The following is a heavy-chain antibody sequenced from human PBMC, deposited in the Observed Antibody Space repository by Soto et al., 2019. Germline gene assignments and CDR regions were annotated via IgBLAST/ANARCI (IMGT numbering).Heavy chain of an antibody. CDR1: GLTFSSSG. J-gene: IGHJ4*02. Sequence: GGSLRLSCAASGLTFSSSGMHWVRQAPGKGLEWVAVIWYDGSSNYYADSVKGGFTISRDNSKNTLYLQMNSLRAEDTAVYYCARERGSARYKGYFDYWGQGALVTV. CDR2: IWYDGSSN. D-gene: IGHD3-9*01. CDR3: ARERGSARYKGYFDY. V-gene: IGHV3-33*01.